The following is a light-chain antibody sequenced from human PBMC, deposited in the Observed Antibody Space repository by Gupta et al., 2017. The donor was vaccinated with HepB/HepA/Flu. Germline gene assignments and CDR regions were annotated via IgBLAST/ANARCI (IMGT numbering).Light chain of an antibody. CDR3: QSYDSSRSGVV. CDR1: SANIGADYD. Sequence: QSVLTPPLSVSGAPGQRVTISRTGSSANIGADYDVHWYQKLPGKAPKLLNYGVTNRPSGVPDRFSASKSGTLASLAITGLQAEDEADYYCQSYDSSRSGVVFGGGTKLTVL. CDR2: GVT. J-gene: IGLJ2*01. V-gene: IGLV1-40*01.